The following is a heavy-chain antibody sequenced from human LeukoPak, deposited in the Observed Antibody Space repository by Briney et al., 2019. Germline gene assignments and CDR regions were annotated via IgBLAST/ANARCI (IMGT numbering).Heavy chain of an antibody. J-gene: IGHJ3*02. V-gene: IGHV4-59*01. CDR3: AGTPQGTMYYYDSSGYYFAFDI. Sequence: SETLSLTCTVSGGSISSYYWSWIRQPPGKGLEWIGYIYYGGSTNYNPSLKSRVTISVDTSKNQFSLKLSSVTAADTAVYYCAGTPQGTMYYYDSSGYYFAFDIWGQGTMVTVSS. CDR2: IYYGGST. CDR1: GGSISSYY. D-gene: IGHD3-22*01.